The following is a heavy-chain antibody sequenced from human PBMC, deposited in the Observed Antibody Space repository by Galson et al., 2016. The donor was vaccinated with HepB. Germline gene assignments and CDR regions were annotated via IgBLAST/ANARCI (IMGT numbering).Heavy chain of an antibody. CDR2: IRTNGTTT. Sequence: SLRLSCAASGLTFSGYTMSWVRQSPGRGLQWVSYIRTNGTTTYYTDSVKGRFTVARDNARNTVSLQMSSLTADDSAVYFCATTRFGSGAYGTFEIWGQGTLVTVSS. D-gene: IGHD2-15*01. CDR3: ATTRFGSGAYGTFEI. J-gene: IGHJ3*02. CDR1: GLTFSGYT. V-gene: IGHV3-11*01.